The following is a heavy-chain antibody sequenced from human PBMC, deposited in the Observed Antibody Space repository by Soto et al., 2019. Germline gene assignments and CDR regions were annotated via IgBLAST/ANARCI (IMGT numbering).Heavy chain of an antibody. CDR3: ARDKGAGTGNWFDP. J-gene: IGHJ5*02. CDR1: GGAFSSYA. CDR2: IIPIFGTA. V-gene: IGHV1-69*13. D-gene: IGHD6-19*01. Sequence: SVKVSCKASGGAFSSYAISWVRQAPGQGLEWMGGIIPIFGTANYAQKFQGRVTITADESTSTAYMELSSLRSEDTAVYYCARDKGAGTGNWFDPWGQGTLVTVSS.